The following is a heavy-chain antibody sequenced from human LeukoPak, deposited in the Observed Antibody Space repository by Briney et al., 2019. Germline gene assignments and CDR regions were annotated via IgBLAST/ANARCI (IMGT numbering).Heavy chain of an antibody. CDR1: GFTFSSYW. V-gene: IGHV3-74*01. CDR3: ARSALDY. D-gene: IGHD3-3*02. J-gene: IGHJ4*02. CDR2: INSDGSTT. Sequence: PGGSLRLSCAASGFTFSSYWMSWVRQAPGKGLVWVSLINSDGSTTSYADSVKGRFTISRDNAKNTLYLQMNSLRVEDTAVYYCARSALDYWGQGTLVTVSS.